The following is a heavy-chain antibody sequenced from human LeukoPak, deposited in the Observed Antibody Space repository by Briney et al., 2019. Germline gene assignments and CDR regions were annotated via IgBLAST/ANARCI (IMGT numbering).Heavy chain of an antibody. D-gene: IGHD2-15*01. CDR2: INHSGST. CDR1: GGSFSGYY. Sequence: SETLSLTCAVYGGSFSGYYWSWIRQLPGKGLEWIGEINHSGSTNYNPSLKSRVTISVDTSKNQFSLKLSSVTAADTAVYYCARAVVVAATFTIYYYYYYMDVWGKGTTVTVSS. J-gene: IGHJ6*03. CDR3: ARAVVVAATFTIYYYYYYMDV. V-gene: IGHV4-34*01.